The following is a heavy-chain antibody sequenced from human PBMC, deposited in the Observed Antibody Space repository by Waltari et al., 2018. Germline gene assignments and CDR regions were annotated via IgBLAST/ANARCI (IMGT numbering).Heavy chain of an antibody. J-gene: IGHJ4*02. Sequence: CKASGYTVFAYPIHWVRQAPGQRLEWMGWITGNDNTKYSQRFQGRVTITRDRSASTTYMDLSTLRSEDTAVYYCASGRERSYGSANYYQLDYWGQGTLVTVSS. D-gene: IGHD3-10*01. CDR1: GYTVFAYP. V-gene: IGHV1-3*01. CDR3: ASGRERSYGSANYYQLDY. CDR2: ITGNDNT.